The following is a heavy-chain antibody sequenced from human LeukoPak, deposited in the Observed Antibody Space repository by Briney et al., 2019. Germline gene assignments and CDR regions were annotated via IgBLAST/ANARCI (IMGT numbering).Heavy chain of an antibody. J-gene: IGHJ4*02. CDR3: ARGIAAAGSPSRPY. D-gene: IGHD6-13*01. CDR2: INHSGST. V-gene: IGHV4-34*01. CDR1: GGSFSGYY. Sequence: SETLSLTCAVYGGSFSGYYWSWIRQPPGKGLEWIGEINHSGSTNYNPSLKSRVTISVDTSKNQFSLKLSSVTAADTAVYYCARGIAAAGSPSRPYWGQGTWSPSPQ.